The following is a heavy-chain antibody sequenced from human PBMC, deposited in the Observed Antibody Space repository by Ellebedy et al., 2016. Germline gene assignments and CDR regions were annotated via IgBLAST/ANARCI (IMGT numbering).Heavy chain of an antibody. CDR3: ARGRNMDHYEFFGDFQH. J-gene: IGHJ1*01. CDR1: GFTFSSYS. V-gene: IGHV3-21*01. D-gene: IGHD3-10*01. Sequence: GESLKISCAASGFTFSSYSMNWVRQAPGKGLEWVSSISSSSSYIYYADSVKGRFTISRDNAKNSLYLQMNSLRAEDTAVYYCARGRNMDHYEFFGDFQHWGQGTLVTVSS. CDR2: ISSSSSYI.